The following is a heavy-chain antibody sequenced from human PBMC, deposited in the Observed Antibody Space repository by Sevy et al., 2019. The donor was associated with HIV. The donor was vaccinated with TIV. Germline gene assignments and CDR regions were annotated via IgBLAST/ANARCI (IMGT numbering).Heavy chain of an antibody. CDR1: GFTFSSYA. J-gene: IGHJ6*02. D-gene: IGHD1-1*01. CDR2: ISGSGVST. CDR3: AKDWSRWNAYYYYYGMDV. V-gene: IGHV3-23*01. Sequence: GESLKISCAASGFTFSSYAMSWVRQAPGKRLEWVSAISGSGVSTYYADSVKGRFTISRDNSKNTLYLQMNSLRAEDTAVYYCAKDWSRWNAYYYYYGMDVSGQGTSVTVSS.